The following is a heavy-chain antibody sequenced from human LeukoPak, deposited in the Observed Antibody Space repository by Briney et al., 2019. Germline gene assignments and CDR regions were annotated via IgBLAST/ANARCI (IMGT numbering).Heavy chain of an antibody. CDR3: ASGSGSYYRRNYWYFDL. J-gene: IGHJ2*01. D-gene: IGHD1-26*01. CDR2: ISWDGGST. CDR1: GFTFDDYA. Sequence: GGSLRLSCAASGFTFDDYAMHWVRQAPGKGLEWVSLISWDGGSTYYADSVKGRFTISRDNAKNSLYLQMNSLRAEDTAVYYCASGSGSYYRRNYWYFDLWGRGTLVTVSS. V-gene: IGHV3-43D*03.